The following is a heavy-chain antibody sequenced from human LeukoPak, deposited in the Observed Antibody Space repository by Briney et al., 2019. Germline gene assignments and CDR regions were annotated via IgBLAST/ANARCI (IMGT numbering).Heavy chain of an antibody. V-gene: IGHV1-18*01. CDR1: GYTFTSYG. J-gene: IGHJ6*03. CDR3: ATFSRGHYYYMDV. CDR2: ISAYNGNT. D-gene: IGHD3-16*01. Sequence: ASVKVPCKASGYTFTSYGISWVRQAPGQGLEWMGWISAYNGNTNYAQKLQGRVTMTTDTSTDTAYMELSSLRSEDTAVYYCATFSRGHYYYMDVWGKGTTVTVSS.